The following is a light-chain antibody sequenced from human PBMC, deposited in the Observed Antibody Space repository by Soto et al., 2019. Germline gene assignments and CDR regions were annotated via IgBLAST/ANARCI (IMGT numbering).Light chain of an antibody. CDR1: QSVSSSY. Sequence: VMMESPGTLYLSPGERATLSCRASQSVSSSYLAWYQQKPGQAPRLLIYGASSRATGIPDRFSGSGSGTDFTLTISRLEPEDFAVYYCQQYGSSTWTFGQGTTVDI. CDR2: GAS. V-gene: IGKV3-20*01. J-gene: IGKJ1*01. CDR3: QQYGSSTWT.